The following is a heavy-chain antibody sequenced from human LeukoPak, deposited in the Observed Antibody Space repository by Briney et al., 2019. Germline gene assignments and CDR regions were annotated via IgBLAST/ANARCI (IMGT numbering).Heavy chain of an antibody. CDR3: TTDGVGVEGATYDN. J-gene: IGHJ4*02. CDR2: TRNKANSYTT. Sequence: GGSLRLSCAASGFTFSDHYMDWVRQAPGKGLEWVGRTRNKANSYTTEYAASVKGRFTISRDDSKNTLYLQMNSLKTEDTAVYYCTTDGVGVEGATYDNWGQGTLVSVSS. V-gene: IGHV3-72*01. CDR1: GFTFSDHY. D-gene: IGHD1-26*01.